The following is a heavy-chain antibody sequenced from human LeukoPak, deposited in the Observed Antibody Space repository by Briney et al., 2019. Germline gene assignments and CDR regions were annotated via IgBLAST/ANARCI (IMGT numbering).Heavy chain of an antibody. Sequence: PGGFLRLSCAASGFTVSNNYMSWVRQAPGKGLEWVSVIYSVNRTSYADSVKGRFTISRDSSKNTLCLQMNSLRAEDTAVYYCARSPPWAPLDYWGQGTLVTVSS. J-gene: IGHJ4*02. V-gene: IGHV3-66*01. CDR3: ARSPPWAPLDY. CDR1: GFTVSNNY. CDR2: IYSVNRT.